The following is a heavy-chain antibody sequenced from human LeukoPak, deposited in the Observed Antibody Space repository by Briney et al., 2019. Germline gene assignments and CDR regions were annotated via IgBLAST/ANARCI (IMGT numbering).Heavy chain of an antibody. V-gene: IGHV3-53*01. Sequence: GGSLRLSSVVSGFTVSTNYMTWVRQAPGKGLEWVSVIYSGGNSYYGDSVKGRFTISRDDSKNTVYLQMNSLRAEDTAVYYCARGLYYYDTGYWGQGTLVTVSS. CDR3: ARGLYYYDTGY. CDR1: GFTVSTNY. J-gene: IGHJ4*02. D-gene: IGHD3-22*01. CDR2: IYSGGNS.